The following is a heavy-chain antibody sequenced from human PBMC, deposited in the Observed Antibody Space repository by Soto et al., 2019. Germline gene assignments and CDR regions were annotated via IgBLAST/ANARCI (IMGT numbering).Heavy chain of an antibody. CDR3: ARGVTMIVVVTPNWFDP. CDR1: GGSFSGYY. Sequence: QVQLQQWGAGLLKPSETLSLTCAVYGGSFSGYYWSWIRQPPGKGLEWIGEINHSGSTNYNPSLNSRVTISVDTSKNQFSLKLSSVTAADTAVYYCARGVTMIVVVTPNWFDPWGQGTLVTVSS. D-gene: IGHD3-22*01. J-gene: IGHJ5*02. V-gene: IGHV4-34*01. CDR2: INHSGST.